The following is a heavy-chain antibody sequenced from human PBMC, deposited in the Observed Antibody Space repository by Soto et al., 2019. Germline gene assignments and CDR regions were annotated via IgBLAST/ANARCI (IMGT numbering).Heavy chain of an antibody. Sequence: EVQLVESGGDLVQPGGSLRLSCAASGFTSDDYAMHWVRQPPGKGLEWVSGIAWIGGTTGYADSVKGRFTISRDSAKNSLYLQMNSLTTEDTALYYCTKGKLATMIPYGWGYYMDVWGRGTTVTGSS. J-gene: IGHJ6*03. CDR3: TKGKLATMIPYGWGYYMDV. V-gene: IGHV3-9*02. CDR1: GFTSDDYA. D-gene: IGHD3-22*01. CDR2: IAWIGGTT.